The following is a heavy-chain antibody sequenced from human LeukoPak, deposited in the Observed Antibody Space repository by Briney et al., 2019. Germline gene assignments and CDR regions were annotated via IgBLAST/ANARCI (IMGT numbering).Heavy chain of an antibody. CDR1: GGSISIYY. J-gene: IGHJ5*02. CDR3: ARVVRGYCSSTSCAVWFDP. V-gene: IGHV4-59*01. D-gene: IGHD2-2*01. CDR2: IHYTGST. Sequence: SPTLSLTCTVSGGSISIYYWGWTRQPPRKGLEWNGYIHYTGSTKYNPSLKRRVTISVDTSKNQLSPKLSSVTAADTAVYYCARVVRGYCSSTSCAVWFDPWGQGTLVTVSS.